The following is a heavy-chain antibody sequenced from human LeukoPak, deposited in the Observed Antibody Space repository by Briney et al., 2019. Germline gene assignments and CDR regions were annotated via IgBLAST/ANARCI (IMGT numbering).Heavy chain of an antibody. V-gene: IGHV3-23*01. CDR3: AKLTRSSYSPFDY. CDR2: ISGSGGST. CDR1: GLTFSSYA. D-gene: IGHD2-15*01. J-gene: IGHJ4*02. Sequence: PAGSLTLSCAASGLTFSSYAMSWVRQAPGKGLEWVSAISGSGGSTYYADSVKGRFTISRDNSKNTLYLQMNSLRAEDTAVYYCAKLTRSSYSPFDYWGQGTLVTVSS.